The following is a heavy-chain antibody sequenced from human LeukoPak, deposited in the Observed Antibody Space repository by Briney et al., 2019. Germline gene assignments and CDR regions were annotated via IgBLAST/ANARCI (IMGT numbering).Heavy chain of an antibody. J-gene: IGHJ4*02. CDR2: ISSSSSTI. CDR1: GFTFGSYS. Sequence: GGSLRLSCAASGFTFGSYSMNWVRQAPGKGLEWVSYISSSSSTIYYADSVKGRFTISRDNAKNSLYLQMNSLRDEDTAVYYCASLQSPGSSWYEVFDYWGQGTLVTVSS. CDR3: ASLQSPGSSWYEVFDY. V-gene: IGHV3-48*02. D-gene: IGHD6-13*01.